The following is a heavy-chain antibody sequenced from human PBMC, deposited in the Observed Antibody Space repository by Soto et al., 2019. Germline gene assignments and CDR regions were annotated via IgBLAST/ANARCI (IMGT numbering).Heavy chain of an antibody. CDR3: ARAPGASGGGYYYYYMDV. CDR1: GYTFTSYG. Sequence: ASVKVSCKASGYTFTSYGISWVRQAPGQGLEWMGWISAYNGNTNYAQKLQGRVTMTTDTSTSTAYMELRSLRSDDTAVYYCARAPGASGGGYYYYYMDVWGKGTTVTVSS. CDR2: ISAYNGNT. J-gene: IGHJ6*03. D-gene: IGHD5-12*01. V-gene: IGHV1-18*01.